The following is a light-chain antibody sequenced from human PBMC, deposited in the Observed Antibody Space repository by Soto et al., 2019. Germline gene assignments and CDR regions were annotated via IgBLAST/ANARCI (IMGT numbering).Light chain of an antibody. Sequence: DIQMTPSPSSVSATVGDRVTITCRASQPVSSWLAWYQQKPGEAPKLLIYAISSLQTGVPSRFSGSGSWTDFTRTISSLQPEDFASYYCQEANSFTFGGGTKVEIK. CDR1: QPVSSW. V-gene: IGKV1-12*02. CDR2: AIS. J-gene: IGKJ4*01. CDR3: QEANSFT.